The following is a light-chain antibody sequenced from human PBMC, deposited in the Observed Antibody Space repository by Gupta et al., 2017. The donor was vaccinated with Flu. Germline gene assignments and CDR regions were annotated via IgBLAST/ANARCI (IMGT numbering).Light chain of an antibody. CDR2: WAS. Sequence: SLGERATINCRSSQSSLYSSDNKNYLAWYQQKPGQPPKLLIYWASTRASGVPDRFSGSGSGTDFSLTISSLQAEDVAVYYCQQYDSTPYTFGQGTKLEVK. J-gene: IGKJ2*01. CDR3: QQYDSTPYT. V-gene: IGKV4-1*01. CDR1: QSSLYSSDNKNY.